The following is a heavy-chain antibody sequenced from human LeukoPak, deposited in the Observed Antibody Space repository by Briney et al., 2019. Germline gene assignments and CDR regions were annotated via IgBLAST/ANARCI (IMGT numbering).Heavy chain of an antibody. CDR3: ARGVGATYVL. Sequence: PSETLSLTCTVSGGSISSYYWSWIRQPPGKGLEWIGYIYYSGSTNYNPSLKSRVTISVDTSKNQFSLKLSSVTAADTAVYYCARGVGATYVLWGRGTLVTVSS. V-gene: IGHV4-59*01. CDR2: IYYSGST. CDR1: GGSISSYY. J-gene: IGHJ2*01. D-gene: IGHD1-26*01.